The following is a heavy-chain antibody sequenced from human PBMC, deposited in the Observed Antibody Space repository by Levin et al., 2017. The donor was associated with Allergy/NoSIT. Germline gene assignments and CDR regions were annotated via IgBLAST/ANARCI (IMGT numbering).Heavy chain of an antibody. CDR3: ARRGTRDYYYYMDV. V-gene: IGHV5-51*01. J-gene: IGHJ6*03. Sequence: GESLKISCQGSGYSFTSYWIGWVRQMPGKGLEWLGIIYPGDSDTRYSPSFQGQVTISADKSISTAYLPWSSLKASDTAIYYCARRGTRDYYYYMDVWGKGTTVTVSS. CDR2: IYPGDSDT. D-gene: IGHD1-1*01. CDR1: GYSFTSYW.